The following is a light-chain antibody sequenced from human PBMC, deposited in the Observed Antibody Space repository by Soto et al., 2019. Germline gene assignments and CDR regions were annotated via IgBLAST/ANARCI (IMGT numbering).Light chain of an antibody. CDR3: QNFDSAPQP. Sequence: DIQMTQSPSSLSASVGDRVTITCRARQGIRHYLAWYQQKPGKVPKLLIYEASNLQSGVPSRFRGGGSGTEFTLTISSLQPEDVATYFCQNFDSAPQPFGQGTKVEIK. J-gene: IGKJ1*01. CDR2: EAS. V-gene: IGKV1-27*01. CDR1: QGIRHY.